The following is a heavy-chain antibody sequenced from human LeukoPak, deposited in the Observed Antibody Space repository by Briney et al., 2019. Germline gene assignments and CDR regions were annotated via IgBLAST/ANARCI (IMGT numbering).Heavy chain of an antibody. Sequence: SETLSLTCIVSGGSISSYYWSWIRQPAGKGLEWIGRIYTTGYTNYNPSLKSRVTMSIDTSKKQFSLKLSSVTAADTAVYYCARGKYYYDSNSSYRYFDPWGQGTLVTVSS. D-gene: IGHD3-22*01. CDR3: ARGKYYYDSNSSYRYFDP. J-gene: IGHJ5*02. CDR2: IYTTGYT. V-gene: IGHV4-4*07. CDR1: GGSISSYY.